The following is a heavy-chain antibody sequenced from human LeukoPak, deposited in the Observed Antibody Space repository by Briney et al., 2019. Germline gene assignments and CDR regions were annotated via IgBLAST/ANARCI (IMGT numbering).Heavy chain of an antibody. D-gene: IGHD2-8*01. CDR1: GFTFSNYW. J-gene: IGHJ4*02. CDR2: LKEDGSEI. Sequence: GGSLRLSCAASGFTFSNYWMGWVRQATGKGLEWVAYLKEDGSEIYYVDSVKGRFTISRDNTKNSLYLQMNSLRAEDTAVYYCVRGVYYFDYWGQGSLVTVSS. CDR3: VRGVYYFDY. V-gene: IGHV3-7*01.